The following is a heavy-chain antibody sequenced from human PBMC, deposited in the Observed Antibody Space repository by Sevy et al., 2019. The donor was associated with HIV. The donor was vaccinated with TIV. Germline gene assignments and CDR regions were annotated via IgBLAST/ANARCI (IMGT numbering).Heavy chain of an antibody. CDR1: GFTFSSYS. D-gene: IGHD5-18*01. CDR3: AREGSGYGYGFYFDY. Sequence: GGSLRLSCAASGFTFSSYSMNWVRQAPGKGLEWVSSISSSSSYIYYADSVKGRFTISRDNAKNSLYLQMNSLRAEDTAVDDWAREGSGYGYGFYFDYWGQGTLVTVSS. CDR2: ISSSSSYI. V-gene: IGHV3-21*01. J-gene: IGHJ4*02.